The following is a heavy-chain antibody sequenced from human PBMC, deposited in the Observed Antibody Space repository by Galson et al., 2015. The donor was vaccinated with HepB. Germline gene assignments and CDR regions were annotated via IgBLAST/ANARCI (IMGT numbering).Heavy chain of an antibody. CDR2: IYSGGST. V-gene: IGHV3-66*02. CDR1: GFTVSSNY. CDR3: ARARYRYGRDAFDI. D-gene: IGHD3-16*02. J-gene: IGHJ3*02. Sequence: SLRLSCAASGFTVSSNYMSWVRQAPGKGLEWVSGIYSGGSTYYADSVKGRFTISRDNSKNTLYLQMNSLRAEDTAVYYCARARYRYGRDAFDIWGQGTMVTVSS.